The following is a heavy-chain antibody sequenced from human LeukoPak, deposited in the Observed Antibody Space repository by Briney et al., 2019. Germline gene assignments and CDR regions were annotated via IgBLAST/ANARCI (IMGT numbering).Heavy chain of an antibody. CDR1: GGSFSGYY. D-gene: IGHD4-17*01. V-gene: IGHV4-34*01. Sequence: SETLSLTCAVYGGSFSGYYWSWIRQPPGKGLEWIGEINHSGSTNYNPSRKSRVTISVDTSKNQFSLKLSSVTAADTAIYYCARDSGTTGEVRFDPWGQGILVTVSA. CDR3: ARDSGTTGEVRFDP. CDR2: INHSGST. J-gene: IGHJ5*02.